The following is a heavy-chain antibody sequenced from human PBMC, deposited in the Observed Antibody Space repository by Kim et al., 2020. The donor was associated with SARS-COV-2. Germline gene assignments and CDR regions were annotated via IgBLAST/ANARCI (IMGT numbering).Heavy chain of an antibody. J-gene: IGHJ4*02. CDR3: ARDLSGWGSSWYYFDY. CDR1: GFTFSSYS. Sequence: GGSLRLSCAASGFTFSSYSMNWVRQAPGKGLEWVSSISSSSSYIYYADSVKGRFTISRDNAKNSLYLQMNSLRAEDTAVYYCARDLSGWGSSWYYFDYWGQGTLVTVSS. V-gene: IGHV3-21*01. CDR2: ISSSSSYI. D-gene: IGHD6-13*01.